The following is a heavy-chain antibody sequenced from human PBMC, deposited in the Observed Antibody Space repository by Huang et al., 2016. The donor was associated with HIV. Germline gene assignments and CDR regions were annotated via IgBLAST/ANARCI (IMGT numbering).Heavy chain of an antibody. CDR1: GFTFNNYA. V-gene: IGHV3-23*01. CDR3: AKGIKSSGSYYFDY. Sequence: EVQLLESGGGLVQPGGSLRLSCAASGFTFNNYAMNWVRQAPGKGLGWVSTIMGNCGITYYADSVNGRFTISSDNSKNTLYLHMNSLRVEDTAVYYCAKGIKSSGSYYFDYWGQGTLVTVSS. J-gene: IGHJ4*02. D-gene: IGHD3-10*01. CDR2: IMGNCGIT.